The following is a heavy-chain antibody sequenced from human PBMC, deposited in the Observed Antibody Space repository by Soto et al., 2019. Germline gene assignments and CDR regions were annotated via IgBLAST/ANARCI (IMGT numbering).Heavy chain of an antibody. Sequence: SETLSLTCTVSGGSISSYYWSWIRQPPGKGLEWIGYIYYSGSTNYNPSLKSRVTISVDTSKNQFSLKLSSVTAADTAVYYCARGDIVRGPYAYWGQGTLVPVSS. J-gene: IGHJ4*02. CDR1: GGSISSYY. V-gene: IGHV4-59*01. D-gene: IGHD3-10*01. CDR2: IYYSGST. CDR3: ARGDIVRGPYAY.